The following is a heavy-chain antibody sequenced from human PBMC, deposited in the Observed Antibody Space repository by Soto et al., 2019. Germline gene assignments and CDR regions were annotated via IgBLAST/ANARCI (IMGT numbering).Heavy chain of an antibody. J-gene: IGHJ4*02. CDR1: GFSLSTSGVG. V-gene: IGHV2-5*02. CDR2: IYWDDDK. CDR3: AHRPSYCSGCSCYSGFDY. Sequence: QITLKESGPTLVKPTQTLTLTCTFSGFSLSTSGVGVGWIRQPPGKALEWLALIYWDDDKRYSPSLKSRLTITKDTSKNQVVLTMTNMDPVDTATYYCAHRPSYCSGCSCYSGFDYWGQGTLVTVPS. D-gene: IGHD2-15*01.